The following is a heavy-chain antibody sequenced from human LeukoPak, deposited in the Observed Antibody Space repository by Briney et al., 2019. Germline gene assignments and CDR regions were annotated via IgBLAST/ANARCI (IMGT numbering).Heavy chain of an antibody. CDR3: AKSNGYGLIDI. CDR1: GGSFSGYY. CDR2: IHYTGST. J-gene: IGHJ3*02. Sequence: SETLSLTCAVYGGSFSGYYWSWIRQSPGKGLEYIGYIHYTGSTNYNPSLKSRVTISVETSKNQFSLKLKSVTAADTAVYYCAKSNGYGLIDIWGQGTMVTVSS. V-gene: IGHV4-59*01. D-gene: IGHD3-22*01.